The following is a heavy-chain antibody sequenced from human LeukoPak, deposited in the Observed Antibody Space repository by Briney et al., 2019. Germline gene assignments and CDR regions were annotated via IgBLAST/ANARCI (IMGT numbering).Heavy chain of an antibody. V-gene: IGHV3-66*01. CDR1: GFTVSSNY. J-gene: IGHJ4*02. CDR3: AKERSLEIAVAGTIFDY. Sequence: GGSLRLSCAASGFTVSSNYMGWVRQAPGKGLEWVSVIYSGGDTYYADSVKGRFTISRDNSKNMIYLEMSSLKAEDTTVYYCAKERSLEIAVAGTIFDYWGQGTLVTVSS. CDR2: IYSGGDT. D-gene: IGHD6-19*01.